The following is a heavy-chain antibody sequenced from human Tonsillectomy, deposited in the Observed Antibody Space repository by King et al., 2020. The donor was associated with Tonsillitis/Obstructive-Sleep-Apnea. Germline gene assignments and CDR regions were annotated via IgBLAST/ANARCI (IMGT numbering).Heavy chain of an antibody. CDR3: ARGDIVVVPAAHYYYYYLDV. D-gene: IGHD2-2*01. CDR1: GGSFSDYY. V-gene: IGHV4-34*01. CDR2: INHSGST. J-gene: IGHJ6*03. Sequence: VQLQQWGAGLLKPSETLSLTCAVYGGSFSDYYWNWIRQPPGKGLEWIGEINHSGSTNYNPSLKSRVTISVDTSKNQFSLKLSSVTAAETAVYYCARGDIVVVPAAHYYYYYLDVWGKGTTVTVSS.